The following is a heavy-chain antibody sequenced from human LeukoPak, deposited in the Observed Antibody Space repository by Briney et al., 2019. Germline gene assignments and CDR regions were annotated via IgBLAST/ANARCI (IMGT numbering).Heavy chain of an antibody. CDR2: ISAYNGNT. D-gene: IGHD6-19*01. J-gene: IGHJ4*02. V-gene: IGHV1-18*01. Sequence: GASVKVSCKASGYTFTSYGISWVRQAPGQGLEWMGWISAYNGNTNYAQKLQGRVTMTTDTSTSTAYMELRSLRSDDTAVYYCARDLRVIAVAGTIGVYWGQGTLVTVSS. CDR3: ARDLRVIAVAGTIGVY. CDR1: GYTFTSYG.